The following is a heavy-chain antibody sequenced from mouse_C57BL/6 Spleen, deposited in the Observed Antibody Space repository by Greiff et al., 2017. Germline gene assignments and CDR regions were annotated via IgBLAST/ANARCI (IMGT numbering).Heavy chain of an antibody. J-gene: IGHJ3*01. CDR2: IYPGDGDT. V-gene: IGHV1-82*01. Sequence: VQLQQSGPELVKPGASVKISCKASGYAFSSSWMNWVKQRPGKGLEWIGRIYPGDGDTNYNGKFKGKATLTADKSSSTAYMQLSSLTSEDSAVXFCARYYDYDERIAYWGQGTLVTVSA. D-gene: IGHD2-4*01. CDR1: GYAFSSSW. CDR3: ARYYDYDERIAY.